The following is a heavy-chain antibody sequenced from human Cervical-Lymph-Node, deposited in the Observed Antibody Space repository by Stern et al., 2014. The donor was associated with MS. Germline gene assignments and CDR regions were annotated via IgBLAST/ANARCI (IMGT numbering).Heavy chain of an antibody. V-gene: IGHV3-33*01. CDR1: GFTFSSYG. CDR3: AREIARYCSGGSCYPFDY. CDR2: IWDDGSNK. Sequence: VQLVESGGGVVQPGRSLRLSCAASGFTFSSYGMHWVRQAPGKGLEWVAVIWDDGSNKYYADSVKGRFTISRDNSKNTLYLQMNSLRAEDTAVYYCAREIARYCSGGSCYPFDYWGQGTLVTVSS. D-gene: IGHD2-15*01. J-gene: IGHJ4*02.